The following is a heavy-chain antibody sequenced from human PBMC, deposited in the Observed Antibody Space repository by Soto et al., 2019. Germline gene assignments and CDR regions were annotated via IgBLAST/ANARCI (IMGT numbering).Heavy chain of an antibody. CDR2: IIPMFGIG. CDR1: GGSFSKYG. D-gene: IGHD1-26*01. V-gene: IGHV1-69*01. J-gene: IGHJ6*02. CDR3: PGGYRENYFYAMDV. Sequence: QVQLVQYGAEVKMPGSSVRVSCKASGGSFSKYGISWVRQAPGQGLEWMGGIIPMFGIGNYAEKFLGRVTITADESTSTSHMELSSLRSEDTAVYFGPGGYRENYFYAMDVWGQRTTVTVSS.